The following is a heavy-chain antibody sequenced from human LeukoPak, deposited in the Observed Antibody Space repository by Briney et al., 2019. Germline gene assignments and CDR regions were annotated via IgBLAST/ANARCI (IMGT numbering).Heavy chain of an antibody. D-gene: IGHD3-16*01. CDR2: IKEDGSDK. J-gene: IGHJ3*02. CDR1: GFTFSSTW. V-gene: IGHV3-7*01. CDR3: AGGGKLGASDI. Sequence: PGGSLRLSCAASGFTFSSTWMSWVRQAPGKGLEWVANIKEDGSDKYYVDSVKGRFTVSRDNANNLLHLQMNGLGAEDTAVYFCAGGGKLGASDIWGQGTMVTVSP.